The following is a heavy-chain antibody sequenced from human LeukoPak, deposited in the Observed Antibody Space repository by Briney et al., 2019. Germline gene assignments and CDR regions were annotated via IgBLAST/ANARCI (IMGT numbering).Heavy chain of an antibody. CDR3: AKDQRFGDLDDY. J-gene: IGHJ4*02. CDR1: GFIFNNYA. CDR2: ISGTGATT. D-gene: IGHD3-10*01. Sequence: GGSLRLSCAASGFIFNNYAMSWVRQAPGKGLEWVSSISGTGATTYYADSVKGRFAISGDNSKNTLYLQMSSLRAEDTAVYYCAKDQRFGDLDDYRGQGTLVTVSS. V-gene: IGHV3-23*01.